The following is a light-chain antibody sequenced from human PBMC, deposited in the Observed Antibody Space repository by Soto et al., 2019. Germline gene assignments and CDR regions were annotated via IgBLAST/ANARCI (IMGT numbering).Light chain of an antibody. V-gene: IGLV1-40*01. CDR3: QSHDGSLSVYV. CDR1: SSNIGAGYD. CDR2: GNS. J-gene: IGLJ1*01. Sequence: QSVLTHPPSVSGAPGQRVTISCTGSSSNIGAGYDVHWYQQLPGTAPKLLIYGNSNRPSGVPDRFSGSKSGTSASLAITGLQAEDEADYYCQSHDGSLSVYVFGTGTKVTVL.